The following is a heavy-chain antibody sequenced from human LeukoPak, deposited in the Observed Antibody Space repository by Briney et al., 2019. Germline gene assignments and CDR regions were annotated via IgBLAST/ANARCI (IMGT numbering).Heavy chain of an antibody. Sequence: GESLKISCKGSGYSFTSYWIGWVRQMPGKGLEWMGIIYPGDSDTRYSPSFQGQVTISADKSLSTAYLQWSSLTASDTAMYYCARHRQWLVRGAFEYWGQGTLVTASS. CDR2: IYPGDSDT. J-gene: IGHJ4*02. D-gene: IGHD6-19*01. CDR1: GYSFTSYW. V-gene: IGHV5-51*01. CDR3: ARHRQWLVRGAFEY.